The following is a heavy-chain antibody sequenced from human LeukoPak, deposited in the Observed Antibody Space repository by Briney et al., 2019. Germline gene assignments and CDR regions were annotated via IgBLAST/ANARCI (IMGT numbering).Heavy chain of an antibody. D-gene: IGHD2-2*01. V-gene: IGHV3-74*01. CDR2: INSDGTTT. CDR3: TRYCIGTDCYVSERFDP. J-gene: IGHJ5*02. CDR1: GFTFSNYW. Sequence: GGSLRLSCGASGFTFSNYWMHWVRHARGEGLVWVSHINSDGTTTGYADSVKGRFTISRDNAKNTLFLHMSSLRAEDTAVYYCTRYCIGTDCYVSERFDPWGQGTLFTVSS.